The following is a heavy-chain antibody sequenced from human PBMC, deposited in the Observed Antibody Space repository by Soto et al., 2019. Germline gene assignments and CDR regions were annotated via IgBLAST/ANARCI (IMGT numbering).Heavy chain of an antibody. D-gene: IGHD3-10*01. CDR2: FRTSGDGGTT. Sequence: GGSLRLSCAASGFTFSSYSMSWVRQAPGKGLEWVSGFRTSGDGGTTYYADSVKGRFTISRDNSKNMLFLQMNSLRAEDTAIYYCAKEVNSGPGSQYFDYWGQGTLVTVSS. V-gene: IGHV3-23*01. J-gene: IGHJ4*02. CDR3: AKEVNSGPGSQYFDY. CDR1: GFTFSSYS.